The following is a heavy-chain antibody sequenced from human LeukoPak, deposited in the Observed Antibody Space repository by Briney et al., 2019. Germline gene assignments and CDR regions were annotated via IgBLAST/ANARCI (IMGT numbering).Heavy chain of an antibody. CDR2: IYSGGST. D-gene: IGHD3-10*01. J-gene: IGHJ4*02. V-gene: IGHV3-66*01. Sequence: GGSLRLSCAASGFTFSSYEMNWVRQAPGKGLEWVSVIYSGGSTYYADSVKGRFTISRDNSKNTLYLQMNSLRAEDTAVYYCARTSYGSESYSDYWGQGTLVTVSS. CDR3: ARTSYGSESYSDY. CDR1: GFTFSSYE.